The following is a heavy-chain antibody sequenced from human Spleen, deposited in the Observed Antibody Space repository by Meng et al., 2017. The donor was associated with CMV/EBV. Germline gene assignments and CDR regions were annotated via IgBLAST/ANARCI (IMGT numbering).Heavy chain of an antibody. J-gene: IGHJ4*02. V-gene: IGHV3-7*01. D-gene: IGHD3-16*01. Sequence: GESLKISCAASGFTFSTYWMTWVRQAPGKGLEWVANIKQDGSEKYYADSVKGRFTISRDNAKNSLYLQMNSLRAEDTAVYYCAKRPDMITAYYFDYWGQGTLVTVSS. CDR2: IKQDGSEK. CDR1: GFTFSTYW. CDR3: AKRPDMITAYYFDY.